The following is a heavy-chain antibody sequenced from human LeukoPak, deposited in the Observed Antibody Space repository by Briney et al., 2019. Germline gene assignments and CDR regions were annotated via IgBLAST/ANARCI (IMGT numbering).Heavy chain of an antibody. Sequence: GGPLRLSCAAFGFTLSSYEMTWVRQAPGKGLEWVGRVTASGSAIYNADSVKGRFTISRDNAENSVYLQMHSLRAEGTAAYYCARRLPYYGMDVWGQGTTVTVSS. CDR1: GFTLSSYE. CDR3: ARRLPYYGMDV. J-gene: IGHJ6*02. V-gene: IGHV3-48*03. CDR2: VTASGSAI.